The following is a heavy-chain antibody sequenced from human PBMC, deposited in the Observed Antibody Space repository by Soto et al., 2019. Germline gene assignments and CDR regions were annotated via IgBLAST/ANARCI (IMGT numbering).Heavy chain of an antibody. D-gene: IGHD3-10*01. CDR2: IYYSGST. Sequence: SETLSLTCTVSGGSISSGGYYWSWIRQPPGKGLEWIGYIYYSGSTNYNPSLKSRVTISVDTSKNQFSLKLSSVTAADTAVYYCARASPGRYGSGSPHPNQDYYYYGMDVWGQGTTVTVSS. J-gene: IGHJ6*02. V-gene: IGHV4-61*08. CDR1: GGSISSGGYY. CDR3: ARASPGRYGSGSPHPNQDYYYYGMDV.